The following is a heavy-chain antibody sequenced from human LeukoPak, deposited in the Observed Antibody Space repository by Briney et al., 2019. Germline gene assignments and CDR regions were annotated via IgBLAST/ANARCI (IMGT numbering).Heavy chain of an antibody. V-gene: IGHV3-9*01. Sequence: PGRSLRLSCAASGFTFDDYAMHWVRQAPGKGLEWVSGISWNSGSIGYADSVKGRFTISRDNAKNSLYLQMNSLRAEDTAVYYCARDAPYFDYWGQGTLVTVSS. J-gene: IGHJ4*02. CDR2: ISWNSGSI. CDR1: GFTFDDYA. CDR3: ARDAPYFDY.